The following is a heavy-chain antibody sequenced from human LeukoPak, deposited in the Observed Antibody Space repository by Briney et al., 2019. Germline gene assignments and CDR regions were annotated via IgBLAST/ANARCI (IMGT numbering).Heavy chain of an antibody. CDR2: ISAYNGNT. CDR1: GYTFTSYG. CDR3: ARDPITVTTRGDY. Sequence: ASVKVSCKASGYTFTSYGISWVRQAPGQGLEWMGWISAYNGNTNYAQKLQGRVTITADKSTSTAYMELSSLRSEDTAVYYCARDPITVTTRGDYWGQGTLVTVSS. D-gene: IGHD4-17*01. V-gene: IGHV1-18*01. J-gene: IGHJ4*02.